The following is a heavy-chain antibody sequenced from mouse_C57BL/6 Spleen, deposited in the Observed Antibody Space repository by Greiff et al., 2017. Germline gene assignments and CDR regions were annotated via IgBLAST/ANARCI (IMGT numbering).Heavy chain of an antibody. CDR2: IRSKSNNYAT. CDR1: GFSFNTYA. V-gene: IGHV10-1*01. Sequence: EVKLVASGGGLVQPKGSLKLSCAASGFSFNTYAMNWVRQAPGKGLEWVARIRSKSNNYATYYADSVKDRFTISRDDSESMLYLQMNNLKTEDTAMYYCVRHVLHAGYAMDYWAQGTSATVSS. J-gene: IGHJ4*01. CDR3: VRHVLHAGYAMDY.